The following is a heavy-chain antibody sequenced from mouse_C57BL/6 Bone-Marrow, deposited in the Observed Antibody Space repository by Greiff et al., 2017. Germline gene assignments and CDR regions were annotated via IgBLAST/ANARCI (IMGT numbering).Heavy chain of an antibody. Sequence: VQLQQSGAELVRPGTSVKVSCKASGYAFTNYLIEWVKQRPGQGLEWIGVINPGSGGTNYNEKFKGKATLTADKSSSTAYMQRSRLTSEDSAVYFCARSITTGPWYFDVWGTGTTVTVSS. CDR3: ARSITTGPWYFDV. CDR1: GYAFTNYL. D-gene: IGHD1-1*01. CDR2: INPGSGGT. V-gene: IGHV1-54*01. J-gene: IGHJ1*03.